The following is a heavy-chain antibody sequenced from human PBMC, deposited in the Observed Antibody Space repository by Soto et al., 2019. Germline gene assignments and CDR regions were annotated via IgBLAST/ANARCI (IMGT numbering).Heavy chain of an antibody. Sequence: VKGSCKAPGYSFTGYSMNWVRQAPGQGLEWMGVLDPNRGVTNFAQKFQGWFTMTRDTSISKAYMELSRLRSDDTAVYYCARVRKYSSSTAGGMDVWGQGTTLTASS. V-gene: IGHV1-2*04. CDR2: LDPNRGVT. CDR1: GYSFTGYS. D-gene: IGHD6-6*01. J-gene: IGHJ6*02. CDR3: ARVRKYSSSTAGGMDV.